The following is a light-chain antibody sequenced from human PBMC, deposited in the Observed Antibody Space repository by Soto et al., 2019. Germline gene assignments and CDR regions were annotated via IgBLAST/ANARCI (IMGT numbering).Light chain of an antibody. CDR2: DTS. Sequence: QAVVTQEPSLTVSPGGTVTLTCGSSTGAVTSGHYPYWFQQKPGQAPRTLVYDTSNKHSWTPARFSGSLLGGKAALTLSGAQPEDEAEYYCLLSYSGARLWAFGGGTKVTVL. CDR3: LLSYSGARLWA. CDR1: TGAVTSGHY. J-gene: IGLJ3*02. V-gene: IGLV7-46*01.